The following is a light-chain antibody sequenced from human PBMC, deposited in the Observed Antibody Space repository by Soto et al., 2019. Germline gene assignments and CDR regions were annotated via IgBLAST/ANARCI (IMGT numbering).Light chain of an antibody. CDR3: QQYGSSLVT. CDR1: QSVSSY. V-gene: IGKV3-20*01. Sequence: ETVLTQSPATLSLSPGERATLSCRASQSVSSYLAWYQQKPGQAPRLLIYDASNRATGIPDRFSGSGSGTDFTLTISRLEPEDFAVYYCQQYGSSLVTFGGGTKVDIK. J-gene: IGKJ4*01. CDR2: DAS.